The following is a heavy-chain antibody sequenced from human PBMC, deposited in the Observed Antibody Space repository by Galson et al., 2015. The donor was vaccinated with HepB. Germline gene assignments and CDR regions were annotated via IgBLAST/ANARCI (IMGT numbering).Heavy chain of an antibody. CDR1: GFTFSSYS. J-gene: IGHJ2*01. D-gene: IGHD3-22*01. CDR3: ARALYDSSGYYYFINPGWYFDL. Sequence: SLRLSCAASGFTFSSYSMNWVRQAPGKGLEWVSYISSSSSTIYYADSVKGRFTISRDNAKNSLYLQMNSLRDDDTAVYYCARALYDSSGYYYFINPGWYFDLWGRGTLVTVSS. V-gene: IGHV3-48*02. CDR2: ISSSSSTI.